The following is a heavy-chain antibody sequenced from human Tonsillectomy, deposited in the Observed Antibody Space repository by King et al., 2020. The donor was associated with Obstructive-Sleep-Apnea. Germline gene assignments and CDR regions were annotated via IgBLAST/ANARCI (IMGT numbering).Heavy chain of an antibody. J-gene: IGHJ4*02. D-gene: IGHD1-26*01. CDR3: ARGGDGTLDY. CDR1: GYSFTNYW. V-gene: IGHV5-51*01. Sequence: VQLAESGAEVKKPGESLKISCKASGYSFTNYWIAWVRQMPGKGLEWMGIIFPADSDTTYSPSFQGQVTISADKSISTAYLQWSSLKASDTAIYYCARGGDGTLDYWGLGTLVTVSS. CDR2: IFPADSDT.